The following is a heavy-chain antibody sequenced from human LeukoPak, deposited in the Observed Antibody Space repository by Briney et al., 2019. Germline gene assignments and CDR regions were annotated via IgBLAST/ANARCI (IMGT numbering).Heavy chain of an antibody. D-gene: IGHD2-2*01. Sequence: PGGSLRLSCAASGFTFSSYSMNWVHQAPGKGLEGVSSISSSSSYVYYADSVKGRFTISRDNAKNSLYLQMNSLRAEDTAVYYCASVVPAAGDDYYYGMDVWGNGTTVTVSS. V-gene: IGHV3-21*01. CDR2: ISSSSSYV. CDR3: ASVVPAAGDDYYYGMDV. CDR1: GFTFSSYS. J-gene: IGHJ6*04.